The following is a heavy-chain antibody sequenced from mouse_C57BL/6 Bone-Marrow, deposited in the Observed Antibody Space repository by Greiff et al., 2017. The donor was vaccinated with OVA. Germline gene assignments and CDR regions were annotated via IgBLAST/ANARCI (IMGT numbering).Heavy chain of an antibody. CDR3: ASNWDGAWFAY. V-gene: IGHV1-69*01. J-gene: IGHJ3*01. CDR1: GYTFTSYW. CDR2: IDPSDSYT. Sequence: QVQLQQSGAELVMPGASVKLSCKASGYTFTSYWMHWVKQRPGQGLEWIGEIDPSDSYTNYNQKFKGKSTLTVDKSSSTAYMQLSSLTSEDSAFYYCASNWDGAWFAYWGQGTLVTVSA. D-gene: IGHD4-1*02.